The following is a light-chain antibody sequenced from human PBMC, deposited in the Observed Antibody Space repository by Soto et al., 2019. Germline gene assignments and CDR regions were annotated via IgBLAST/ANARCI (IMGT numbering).Light chain of an antibody. Sequence: DIVVTQSPDSLAVSLGERATINCKSSQSILYSSNNKNYLAWYQQKPGQPPKLLIHWASTRESGVPDRFGGSGSGTDFSLTISSLQAEDVAFYYCQQYYSTPWTFGQGTKVEIK. CDR1: QSILYSSNNKNY. CDR3: QQYYSTPWT. V-gene: IGKV4-1*01. J-gene: IGKJ1*01. CDR2: WAS.